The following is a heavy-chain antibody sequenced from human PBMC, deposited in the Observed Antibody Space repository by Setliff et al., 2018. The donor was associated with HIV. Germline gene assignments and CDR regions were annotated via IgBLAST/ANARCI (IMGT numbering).Heavy chain of an antibody. V-gene: IGHV1-24*01. J-gene: IGHJ4*02. CDR2: FDPEDGDT. CDR1: GYTLTELS. CDR3: ATAKEQWLTEGGLDY. Sequence: ASVKVSCKVSGYTLTELSMHWVRQISGKGFEWMGRFDPEDGDTLYAHKFQGRVTMTEDTSTDTAYLELSGLRSEDTAVYYCATAKEQWLTEGGLDYWGQGTLVTVSS. D-gene: IGHD6-19*01.